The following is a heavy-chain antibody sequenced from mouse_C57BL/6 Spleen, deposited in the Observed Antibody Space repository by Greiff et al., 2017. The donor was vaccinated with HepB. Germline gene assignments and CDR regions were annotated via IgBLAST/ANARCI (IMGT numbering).Heavy chain of an antibody. CDR3: ARSGAGGLRRGGYWYFDV. CDR2: IYPGSGST. J-gene: IGHJ1*03. D-gene: IGHD2-4*01. CDR1: GYTFTSYW. Sequence: QVQLQQPGAELVKPGASVKMSCKASGYTFTSYWMTWVKQRPGQGLEWIGDIYPGSGSTNYNEKFKSKATLTVDTSSSTAYMQLSSLTSEDSAVYYCARSGAGGLRRGGYWYFDVWGTGTTVTVSS. V-gene: IGHV1-55*01.